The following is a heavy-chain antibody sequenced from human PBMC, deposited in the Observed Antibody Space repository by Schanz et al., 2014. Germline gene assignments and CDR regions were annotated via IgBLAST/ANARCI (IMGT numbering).Heavy chain of an antibody. D-gene: IGHD4-17*01. Sequence: EVQLLESGGGLVQPGGSLRLSCAASGFTFSSYSLNWVRQAPGKGLEWVSSISYGTSYIYYAESVKGRFTISRDNAKNSLYLKMNGLRAEDAAVYCCARVALPEYGSPQDAFDIWGQGTMVTVSS. J-gene: IGHJ3*02. CDR2: ISYGTSYI. CDR1: GFTFSSYS. V-gene: IGHV3-21*01. CDR3: ARVALPEYGSPQDAFDI.